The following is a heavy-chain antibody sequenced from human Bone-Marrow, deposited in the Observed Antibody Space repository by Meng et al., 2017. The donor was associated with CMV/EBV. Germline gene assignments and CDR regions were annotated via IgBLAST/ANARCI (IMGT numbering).Heavy chain of an antibody. CDR2: INSDGSST. J-gene: IGHJ6*02. Sequence: GESLKISCAASGFTFSSYSMNWVRQAPGKGLVWVSRINSDGSSTSYADSVKGRFTISRDNAKNTLYLQMNSLRAEDTAVYYCARVSTGIYYYYYGMDVWGQGTTVTVSS. V-gene: IGHV3-74*01. CDR1: GFTFSSYS. CDR3: ARVSTGIYYYYYGMDV. D-gene: IGHD3-9*01.